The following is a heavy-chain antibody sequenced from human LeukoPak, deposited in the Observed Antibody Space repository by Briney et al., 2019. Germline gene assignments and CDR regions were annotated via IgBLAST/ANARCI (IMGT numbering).Heavy chain of an antibody. Sequence: PSETLSLTCTVSGDSLSSYYWSWIRQPPGKGLEWIGNIYYSGSTNYNPSLKSRATISVDRSKNHFSLKLSSVTAADTAVYYCARADSSGYEHFDYWGQGTLVTVSS. D-gene: IGHD3-22*01. CDR2: IYYSGST. V-gene: IGHV4-59*01. CDR3: ARADSSGYEHFDY. CDR1: GDSLSSYY. J-gene: IGHJ4*02.